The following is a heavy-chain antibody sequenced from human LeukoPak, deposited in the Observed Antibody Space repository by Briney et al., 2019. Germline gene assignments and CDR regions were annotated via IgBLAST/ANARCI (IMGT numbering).Heavy chain of an antibody. V-gene: IGHV3-73*01. Sequence: GGSLRLSCAASGFTFSGSAMHWVRQASGEGLEWVGRIRSKANSYATAYAASVTGRFTISRDDSKDTAYLQMNSLKTEDTAVYYCTRPRWGYYDSSGYNDAFDIWGQGTMVTVSS. D-gene: IGHD3-22*01. CDR3: TRPRWGYYDSSGYNDAFDI. J-gene: IGHJ3*02. CDR1: GFTFSGSA. CDR2: IRSKANSYAT.